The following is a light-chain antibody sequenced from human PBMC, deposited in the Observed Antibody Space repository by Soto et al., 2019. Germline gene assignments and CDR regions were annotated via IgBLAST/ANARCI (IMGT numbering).Light chain of an antibody. CDR3: QQYNTWPPT. Sequence: LQLTQPPSTLPSSVGDRVTVTCRASQSISNWLAWYQQKPGTAPKVLIYHASNLQSGVPSRFSGSGSGTEFTLTISSLQPDDFALYYCQQYNTWPPTFGPGTKVDI. V-gene: IGKV1-5*01. CDR1: QSISNW. J-gene: IGKJ3*01. CDR2: HAS.